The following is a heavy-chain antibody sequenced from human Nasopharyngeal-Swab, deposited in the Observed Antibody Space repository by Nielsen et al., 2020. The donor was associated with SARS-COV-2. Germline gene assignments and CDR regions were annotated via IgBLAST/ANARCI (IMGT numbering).Heavy chain of an antibody. Sequence: GESLKISCAASGFTFSSYAMHWVRQAPGKGLEWVAVISYDGSNKYYADSVKGRFIISRDNSKNTLYLQMNSLRAEDTAVYYCARVVGSYYGMDVWGQGTTVTVSS. V-gene: IGHV3-30-3*01. CDR3: ARVVGSYYGMDV. CDR2: ISYDGSNK. J-gene: IGHJ6*02. CDR1: GFTFSSYA. D-gene: IGHD3-10*01.